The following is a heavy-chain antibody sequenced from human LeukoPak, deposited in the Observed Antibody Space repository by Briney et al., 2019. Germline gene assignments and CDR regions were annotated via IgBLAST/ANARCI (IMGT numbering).Heavy chain of an antibody. CDR3: ATHPYYDSSGYSDNWFDP. CDR2: INNSGST. Sequence: PSETLSLTCVVYGGSPSGYYRSCIRHPPGEGLEWNGEINNSGSTNYNPSLKSRVTISVDTPKNQLSLKLSSVTAADTAVYYCATHPYYDSSGYSDNWFDPWGQGTLVTVSS. CDR1: GGSPSGYY. J-gene: IGHJ5*02. D-gene: IGHD3-22*01. V-gene: IGHV4-34*01.